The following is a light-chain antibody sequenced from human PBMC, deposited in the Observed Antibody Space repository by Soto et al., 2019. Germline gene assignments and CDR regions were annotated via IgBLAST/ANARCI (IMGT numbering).Light chain of an antibody. V-gene: IGKV3-15*01. Sequence: EIVMTQSPATLSVSPWERVTLSCRASQGVSSKLAWFQQKPGQAPRLLIYGASTRATGIPARFSGSGSGTEFTLTISSLQSEDFAVYYCQQYNNWPPAFGQGTKVDIK. CDR1: QGVSSK. CDR2: GAS. J-gene: IGKJ1*01. CDR3: QQYNNWPPA.